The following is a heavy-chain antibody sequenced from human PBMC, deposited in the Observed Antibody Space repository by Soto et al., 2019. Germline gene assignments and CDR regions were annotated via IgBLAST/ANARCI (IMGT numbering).Heavy chain of an antibody. CDR2: IYHSGST. CDR1: SGSISSSNW. D-gene: IGHD6-19*01. J-gene: IGHJ4*02. CDR3: ARDRRASGWYVFDY. Sequence: QVQLQESGPGLVKPSGTLSLTCAVSSGSISSSNWWSWVRQPPGKGLEWIGEIYHSGSTNYNPSLKIRVTISVDKSKNQFSLKLSSVTAADTAVYYCARDRRASGWYVFDYWGQGTLVTVSS. V-gene: IGHV4-4*02.